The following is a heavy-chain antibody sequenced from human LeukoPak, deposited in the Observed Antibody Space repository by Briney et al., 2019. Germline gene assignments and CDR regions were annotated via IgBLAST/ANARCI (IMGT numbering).Heavy chain of an antibody. J-gene: IGHJ4*02. CDR2: IYYSGST. CDR1: GGSISSYY. Sequence: PSETLFLTCTVSGGSISSYYWGWIRQPPGKGLEWTGYIYYSGSTNYNPSLKSRVTISVDTSKNQFSLKVSSVTAADTAVYYCARESSNSLDYWGQGTLVTVSS. CDR3: ARESSNSLDY. V-gene: IGHV4-59*08. D-gene: IGHD4-11*01.